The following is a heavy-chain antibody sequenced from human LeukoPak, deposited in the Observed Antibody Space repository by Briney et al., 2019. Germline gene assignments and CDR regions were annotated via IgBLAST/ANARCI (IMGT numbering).Heavy chain of an antibody. CDR2: IYHSGST. Sequence: PSETLSLTCSVSGYSISSGYYWGWIRQPPGKGLEWIGSIYHSGSTYHNPSLKSRVTISVDTSKNQFSLKLNSVTAADTAVYYCARVSVVAAFYWYFDLWGRGTLVTVSS. D-gene: IGHD2-15*01. CDR1: GYSISSGYY. J-gene: IGHJ2*01. CDR3: ARVSVVAAFYWYFDL. V-gene: IGHV4-38-2*02.